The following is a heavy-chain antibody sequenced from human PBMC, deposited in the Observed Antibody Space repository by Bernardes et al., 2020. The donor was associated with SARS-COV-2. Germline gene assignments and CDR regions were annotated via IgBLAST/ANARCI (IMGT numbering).Heavy chain of an antibody. Sequence: ASGKVSCKASGYTFTSYGISWVRQAPGQGLEWMGWISGDEGNTNYAHKFHGRVTMTTDTSTSTAHMELRSLRSDDTAVYYCATVVGYSYGGGWFDPWGQGTLVTVSS. D-gene: IGHD5-12*01. CDR3: ATVVGYSYGGGWFDP. CDR1: GYTFTSYG. J-gene: IGHJ5*02. V-gene: IGHV1-18*01. CDR2: ISGDEGNT.